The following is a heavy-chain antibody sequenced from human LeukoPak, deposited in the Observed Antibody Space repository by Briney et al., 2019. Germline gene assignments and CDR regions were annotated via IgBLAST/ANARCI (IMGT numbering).Heavy chain of an antibody. CDR2: MNPNSGNT. Sequence: ASVKVSCKASGYTFTSYDIHWVRQATGQGLEWMGWMNPNSGNTCYAQKFQGRVTMTRNTSINTVYLELSSLRSEDTAVYYCARAGSRCSGFDLWGQGTLVTVSS. CDR3: ARAGSRCSGFDL. J-gene: IGHJ5*02. D-gene: IGHD2-15*01. V-gene: IGHV1-8*01. CDR1: GYTFTSYD.